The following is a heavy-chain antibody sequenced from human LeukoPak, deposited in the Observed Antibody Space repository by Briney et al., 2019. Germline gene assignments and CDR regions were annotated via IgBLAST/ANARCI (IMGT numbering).Heavy chain of an antibody. CDR1: GFTFSDSW. D-gene: IGHD5-24*01. CDR2: INNDGSST. Sequence: GGSLRLSCAVSGFTFSDSWMHWVRQAPGKGLVWVSRINNDGSSTNYADSVKGRFTISRDNAKNTLYLQMHSLRAEDTAVYYCARDDSTWLQSHDYWGQGTLVTVSS. V-gene: IGHV3-74*01. J-gene: IGHJ4*02. CDR3: ARDDSTWLQSHDY.